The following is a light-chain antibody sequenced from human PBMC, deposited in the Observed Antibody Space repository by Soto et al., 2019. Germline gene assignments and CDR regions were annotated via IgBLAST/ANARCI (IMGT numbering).Light chain of an antibody. CDR1: QRVSSNY. V-gene: IGKV3-20*01. CDR3: QQYGTSPWT. CDR2: AAS. J-gene: IGKJ1*01. Sequence: EIVLTQSPGTLSLSPGERATLSCRASQRVSSNYLAWYQQKPGQAPRLLICAASSGAPGIPDRFSGSGSGTDFTLTIYSLEPEDFVVYYCQQYGTSPWTFGQGTKVDIK.